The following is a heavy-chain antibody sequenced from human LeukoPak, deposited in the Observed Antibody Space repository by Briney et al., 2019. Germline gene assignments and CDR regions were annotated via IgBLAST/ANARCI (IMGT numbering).Heavy chain of an antibody. CDR3: AIRSVVMATSPDY. CDR1: GCTFSSYA. CDR2: IIPIFGTA. D-gene: IGHD5-24*01. J-gene: IGHJ4*02. V-gene: IGHV1-69*05. Sequence: SVKVSCKASGCTFSSYAISRVRQAPGQGLEWMGGIIPIFGTANYAQKFQGRVTITTDESTSTAYMELSSLRSEDTAVYYCAIRSVVMATSPDYWGQGTLVTVSS.